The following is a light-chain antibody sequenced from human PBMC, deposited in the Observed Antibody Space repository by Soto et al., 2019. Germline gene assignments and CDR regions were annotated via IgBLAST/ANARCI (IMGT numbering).Light chain of an antibody. V-gene: IGKV1-12*01. CDR1: QGISGW. Sequence: DIQMTQSPSSVSASVEDRVTITCRASQGISGWLSWYRQRPGKAPELLIYAASSLQDGVSSRFSGSGSRTDFTLTISSLRPEDFAIYYCQQTNSSPYTFGRGTRLDIK. J-gene: IGKJ2*01. CDR2: AAS. CDR3: QQTNSSPYT.